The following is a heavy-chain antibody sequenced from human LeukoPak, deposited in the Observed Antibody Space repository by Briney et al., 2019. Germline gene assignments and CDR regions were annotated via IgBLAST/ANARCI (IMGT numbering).Heavy chain of an antibody. CDR1: GFTFSSYE. D-gene: IGHD3-22*01. CDR2: ISSSGSTI. J-gene: IGHJ4*02. V-gene: IGHV3-48*03. Sequence: GGSLRLSCAASGFTFSSYEMNWVRQAPGKGLEWVSYISSSGSTIYYADSRKGRFTISRDNAKNSLYLQMNSLRAEDTAVYYCARAHYYDSSGLDFWGQGTLVTVSS. CDR3: ARAHYYDSSGLDF.